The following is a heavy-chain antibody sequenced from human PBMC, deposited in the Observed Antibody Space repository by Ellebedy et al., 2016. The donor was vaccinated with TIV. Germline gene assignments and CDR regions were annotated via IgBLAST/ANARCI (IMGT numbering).Heavy chain of an antibody. V-gene: IGHV1-2*04. D-gene: IGHD3-10*01. CDR3: ARKPGNRGDFDI. J-gene: IGHJ3*02. Sequence: AASVKVSCKASGYTFTDYDINWVRQATGQGLEWLGWITPNSGRTKYAQKFQDWVTITRDTSISTAYMELTRLRSDDTAVYYCARKPGNRGDFDIWGQGTMVAVSS. CDR2: ITPNSGRT. CDR1: GYTFTDYD.